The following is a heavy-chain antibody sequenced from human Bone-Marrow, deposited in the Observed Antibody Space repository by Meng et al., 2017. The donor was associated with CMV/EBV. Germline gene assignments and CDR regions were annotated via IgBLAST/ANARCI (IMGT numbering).Heavy chain of an antibody. CDR1: YY. D-gene: IGHD3-10*01. V-gene: IGHV4-34*01. Sequence: YYWSWIRQPPGKGLEWIGEINHSGSTNYNPSLKSRVTISVDTSKNQFSLKLSSVTAADTAVYYCARVWVGELHNHTHYYYYYGMDVWGQGTTVTVSS. CDR2: INHSGST. CDR3: ARVWVGELHNHTHYYYYYGMDV. J-gene: IGHJ6*02.